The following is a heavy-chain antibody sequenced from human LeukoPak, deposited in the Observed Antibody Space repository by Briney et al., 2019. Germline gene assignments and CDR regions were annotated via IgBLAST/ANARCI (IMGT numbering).Heavy chain of an antibody. CDR3: AKFGSGSQFKLPSKTTFDY. Sequence: GGSLRLSCAASGFTFSSYAMSWVRQAPGKGLEWVSAISGSGGSTYYADSVKGRFTISRDNSKNTLYLQMNSLRAEDTAVYYCAKFGSGSQFKLPSKTTFDYWGQGTLVTVSS. CDR2: ISGSGGST. J-gene: IGHJ4*02. V-gene: IGHV3-23*01. CDR1: GFTFSSYA. D-gene: IGHD3-10*01.